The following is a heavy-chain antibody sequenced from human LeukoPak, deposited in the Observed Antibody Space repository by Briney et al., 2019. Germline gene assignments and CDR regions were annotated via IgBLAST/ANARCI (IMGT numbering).Heavy chain of an antibody. V-gene: IGHV4-39*01. CDR2: IYYSGST. CDR1: GGSISSSSYY. CDR3: ASPNYYDSSGYYPIDY. J-gene: IGHJ4*02. D-gene: IGHD3-22*01. Sequence: PSETLSLTCTVSGGSISSSSYYWGWIRQPPGKGLEWIGSIYYSGSTYYNPSLKSRVTISVDTSKNQFSLRLSSVTAADTAVYYCASPNYYDSSGYYPIDYWGQGTLVTVSS.